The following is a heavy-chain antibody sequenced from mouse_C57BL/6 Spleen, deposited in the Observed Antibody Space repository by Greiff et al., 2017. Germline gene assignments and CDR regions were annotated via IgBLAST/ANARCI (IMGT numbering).Heavy chain of an antibody. V-gene: IGHV1-52*01. CDR2: IDPSDSET. Sequence: VQLQQPGAELVRPGSSVQLSCKASGYTFTSYWMHWVQQRPIQGLEWIGNIDPSDSETHYNQKFKGKATLTVDKSSSTAYMQLSSLTSEDSAVNYCARGAYYDPDFDYWGQGTTLTVSS. CDR1: GYTFTSYW. CDR3: ARGAYYDPDFDY. D-gene: IGHD2-4*01. J-gene: IGHJ2*01.